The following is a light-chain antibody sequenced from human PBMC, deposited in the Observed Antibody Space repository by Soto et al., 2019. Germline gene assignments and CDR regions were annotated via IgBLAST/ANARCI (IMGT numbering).Light chain of an antibody. CDR3: QSYDSSLTGYV. V-gene: IGLV1-40*01. J-gene: IGLJ1*01. Sequence: QSVLTQPPSVSGAPGQRVTISCTGSSSNIGAGYDVHWYQQLPGTAPRLLIYANSNRPSGVPDRFSGSKSGTSASLDITGLKAEDEADYYCQSYDSSLTGYVFGTGTKLTVL. CDR1: SSNIGAGYD. CDR2: ANS.